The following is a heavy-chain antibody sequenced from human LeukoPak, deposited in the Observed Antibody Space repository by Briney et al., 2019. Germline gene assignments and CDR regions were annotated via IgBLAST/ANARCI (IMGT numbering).Heavy chain of an antibody. J-gene: IGHJ4*02. CDR1: GGSISSGDYS. CDR3: ARDLLWFGEAYFDY. D-gene: IGHD3-10*01. CDR2: IYHSGRT. V-gene: IGHV4-30-2*01. Sequence: SQTLSLTCAVSGGSISSGDYSWSWIRQPPGKGLEWIGYIYHSGRTYYNPSLKSRVTISIDRSKNQFSLKLSSVTAADTAVYYCARDLLWFGEAYFDYWGQGTLVTVFS.